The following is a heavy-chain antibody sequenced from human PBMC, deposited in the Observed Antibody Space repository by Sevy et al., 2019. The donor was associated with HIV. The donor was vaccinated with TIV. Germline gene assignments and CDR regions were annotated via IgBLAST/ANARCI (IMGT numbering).Heavy chain of an antibody. CDR1: GFTFSSNW. V-gene: IGHV3-74*01. Sequence: GGSLRLSCAASGFTFSSNWMHWVRQAPGKGLVWVSRINSDGSSTSYADSVKGRFTISRDNAKNTLYLQMNSLRAEDTAVYYCARELELRLNYYYGMDVWGQGTTVTVSS. CDR2: INSDGSST. J-gene: IGHJ6*02. CDR3: ARELELRLNYYYGMDV. D-gene: IGHD1-7*01.